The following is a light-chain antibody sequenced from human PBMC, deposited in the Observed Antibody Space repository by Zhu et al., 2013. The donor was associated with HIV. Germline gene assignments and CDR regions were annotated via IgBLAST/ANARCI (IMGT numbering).Light chain of an antibody. CDR1: QDIGKY. Sequence: DIQLTQSPSLLSASVGDRVTITCRASQDIGKYLAWYQQRPGRAPNLLVYAASTTQSGVPGRFGGRGSGTEFTLTITRLEPEDFAIYYCQEYEDSPITFGQGTRLEMK. CDR3: QEYEDSPIT. V-gene: IGKV1-9*01. CDR2: AAS. J-gene: IGKJ5*01.